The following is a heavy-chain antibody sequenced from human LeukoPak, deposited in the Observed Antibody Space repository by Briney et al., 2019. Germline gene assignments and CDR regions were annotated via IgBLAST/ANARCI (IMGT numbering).Heavy chain of an antibody. Sequence: SETLSLTWTVAGGSISRYSGGWVRQPAEGVRGWVGRFYTRGSNNYNRPLKSRVTMSVDTSKNQFSLKLSSVTAADTAVYYCARDTPSYYDFWSGYLAYDGFGNDAFDIWGQGTMVTASS. V-gene: IGHV4-4*07. D-gene: IGHD3-3*01. J-gene: IGHJ3*02. CDR2: FYTRGSN. CDR1: GGSISRYS. CDR3: ARDTPSYYDFWSGYLAYDGFGNDAFDI.